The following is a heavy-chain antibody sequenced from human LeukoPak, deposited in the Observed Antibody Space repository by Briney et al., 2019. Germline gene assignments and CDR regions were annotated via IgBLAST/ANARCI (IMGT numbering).Heavy chain of an antibody. CDR1: GGSISSSNW. CDR2: IYHSGST. J-gene: IGHJ4*02. Sequence: PSGTLSLTCAVSGGSISSSNWWSWVRQPPGKGLEWIGEIYHSGSTNYNPSLKSRVTISVDTSKNQFSLKLSSVTAADTAVYYCARGTYCSGGSCYYYLDNWGQGTLVTVSS. V-gene: IGHV4-4*02. CDR3: ARGTYCSGGSCYYYLDN. D-gene: IGHD2-15*01.